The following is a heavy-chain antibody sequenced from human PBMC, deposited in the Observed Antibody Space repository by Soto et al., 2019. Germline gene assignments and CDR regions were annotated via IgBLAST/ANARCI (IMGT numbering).Heavy chain of an antibody. V-gene: IGHV6-1*01. Sequence: SQSLSLTCAXSGDSVSSNSAAWNWIRQYPSRGLEWLGRTYYRSKWYNDYAVSVKSRITINPDTSKNQFSLQLNSVTPEDTAVYYCARSWYHDYGKMDVWGKGTTVTVSS. J-gene: IGHJ6*04. CDR2: TYYRSKWYN. D-gene: IGHD4-17*01. CDR3: ARSWYHDYGKMDV. CDR1: GDSVSSNSAA.